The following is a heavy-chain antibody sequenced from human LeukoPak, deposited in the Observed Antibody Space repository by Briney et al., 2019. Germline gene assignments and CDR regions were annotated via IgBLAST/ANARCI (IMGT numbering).Heavy chain of an antibody. CDR1: GGTFSSYA. V-gene: IGHV1-69*13. CDR3: ARVARYYYDSSGYPRAFDI. D-gene: IGHD3-22*01. J-gene: IGHJ3*02. Sequence: SVKVSYKASGGTFSSYAISWVRQAPGQGLEWMGGIIPIFGTANYAQKFQGRVTITADESTSTAYMELSSLRSEDTAVYYCARVARYYYDSSGYPRAFDIWGQGTMVTVSS. CDR2: IIPIFGTA.